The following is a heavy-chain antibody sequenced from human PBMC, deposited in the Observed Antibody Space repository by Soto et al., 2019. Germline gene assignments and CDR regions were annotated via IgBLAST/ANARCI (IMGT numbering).Heavy chain of an antibody. CDR2: IGGGGDST. D-gene: IGHD2-2*01. Sequence: DVQLLESGGGLVQPGGSLRLPVEASGFTLRNYAMPWVRQAPGRGRDWVSTIGGGGDSTYYADSVKGRFTISRDNSKNTLYLQMNSLRAEDTAVYYCAKDRMDPRTDCSSTSCLGWFDPWGQGTLVTVSA. CDR3: AKDRMDPRTDCSSTSCLGWFDP. J-gene: IGHJ5*02. CDR1: GFTLRNYA. V-gene: IGHV3-23*01.